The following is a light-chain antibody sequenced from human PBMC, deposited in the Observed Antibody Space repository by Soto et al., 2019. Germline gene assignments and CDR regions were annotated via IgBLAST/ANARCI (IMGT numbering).Light chain of an antibody. J-gene: IGKJ1*01. CDR2: GAS. Sequence: EIVLTQSPGTLSLSPGERATLSCRASQRVGGSYLAWYQQKPGQAPRLLIYGASSRATGIPDRFSGSGSGTDFTLTISRLEPEDFAVDNCQHYGTAPWTFGQGTKVEIK. CDR1: QRVGGSY. V-gene: IGKV3-20*01. CDR3: QHYGTAPWT.